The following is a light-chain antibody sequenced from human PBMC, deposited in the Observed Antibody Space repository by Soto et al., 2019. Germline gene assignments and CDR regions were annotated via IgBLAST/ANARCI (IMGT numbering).Light chain of an antibody. V-gene: IGKV1-39*01. J-gene: IGKJ1*01. CDR3: QQTYSLPRT. CDR2: SAS. CDR1: QTVSKF. Sequence: DVQMTQSPSSLSVSVGDSVTIACRASQTVSKFVYWYQQKPGKVPDLLIYSASTLYSGVPSRFSGSGSGTEFTLTISNLQPEDFATYYCQQTYSLPRTFAQGTKV.